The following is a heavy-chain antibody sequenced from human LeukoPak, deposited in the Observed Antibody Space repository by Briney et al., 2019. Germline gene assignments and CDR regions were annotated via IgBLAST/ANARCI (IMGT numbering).Heavy chain of an antibody. Sequence: GGSLRLSCAASGFTFSSYAMSWVRQAPGKGLEWVSAISGSGGSTYYADSVKGRFTISRDNSKNTLYLQMNSLRAEDTAVYYSANGLAYCGGDCYRAGAFDIWGQGTMVTVSS. CDR3: ANGLAYCGGDCYRAGAFDI. J-gene: IGHJ3*02. CDR1: GFTFSSYA. CDR2: ISGSGGST. D-gene: IGHD2-21*02. V-gene: IGHV3-23*01.